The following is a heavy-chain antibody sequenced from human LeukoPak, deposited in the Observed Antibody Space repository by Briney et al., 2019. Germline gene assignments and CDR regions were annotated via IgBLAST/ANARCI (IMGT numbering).Heavy chain of an antibody. D-gene: IGHD6-6*01. CDR1: GFTFTNYW. CDR3: ARGVSSWGY. CDR2: IKQDASEK. J-gene: IGHJ4*02. V-gene: IGHV3-7*01. Sequence: GGSLRLSCAASGFTFTNYWMSWMCQAPGKGLEWVANIKQDASEKYYVDSVKGRFTISRDNAKNSLYLQMNSLRVDDTAVYYCARGVSSWGYWGQGTLVTVSS.